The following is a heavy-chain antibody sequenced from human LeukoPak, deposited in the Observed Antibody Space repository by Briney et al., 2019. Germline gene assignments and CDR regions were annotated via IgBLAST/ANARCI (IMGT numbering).Heavy chain of an antibody. D-gene: IGHD3-10*01. V-gene: IGHV3-72*01. CDR2: TRNKANSYTT. CDR3: ARGVDYYGSGSEGYFDY. Sequence: GGSLRLSCAASGFTFSDHYMDWVRQAPGKGLEWVGRTRNKANSYTTEYAASEKGRFTISRDDSKNSLYLQMNSLKTEDTAVYYCARGVDYYGSGSEGYFDYWGQGTLVTVSS. J-gene: IGHJ4*02. CDR1: GFTFSDHY.